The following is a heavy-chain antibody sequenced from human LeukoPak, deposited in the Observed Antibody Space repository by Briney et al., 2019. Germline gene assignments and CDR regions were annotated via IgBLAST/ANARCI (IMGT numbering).Heavy chain of an antibody. CDR3: ARLLVPAASLTINWFDP. Sequence: SETLSLTCAVYGGSFSGYYWSWIRQPPGKGLEWIGEINHSGSTNYNPSLKSRVTISVDTSKNQFSLKLSSVTAADTAVYYCARLLVPAASLTINWFDPWGQGTLVTVSS. J-gene: IGHJ5*02. CDR2: INHSGST. CDR1: GGSFSGYY. V-gene: IGHV4-34*01. D-gene: IGHD2-2*01.